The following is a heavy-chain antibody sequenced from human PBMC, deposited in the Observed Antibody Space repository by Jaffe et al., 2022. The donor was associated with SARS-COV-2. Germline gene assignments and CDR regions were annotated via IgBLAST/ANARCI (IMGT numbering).Heavy chain of an antibody. V-gene: IGHV1-3*01. CDR3: ASSTQVVPAAMYYYYGMDV. CDR2: INAGNGNT. Sequence: QVQLVQSGAEVKKPGASVKVSCKASGYTFTSYAMHWVRQAPGQRLEWMGWINAGNGNTKYSQKFQGRVTITRDTSASTAYMELSSLRSEDTAVYYCASSTQVVPAAMYYYYGMDVWGQGTTVTVSS. CDR1: GYTFTSYA. D-gene: IGHD2-2*01. J-gene: IGHJ6*02.